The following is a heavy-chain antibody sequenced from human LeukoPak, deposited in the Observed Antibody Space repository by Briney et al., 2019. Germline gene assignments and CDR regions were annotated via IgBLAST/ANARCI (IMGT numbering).Heavy chain of an antibody. V-gene: IGHV3-23*01. CDR3: AKSPLVYCGSGSCHLSFDS. CDR2: ISDSGGST. D-gene: IGHD2-15*01. Sequence: PGGSLRLSCAASGFTLSNAWMSWVRQAPGKGLEWLSGISDSGGSTYYADSVKGRFTISSDNSQNTLFLRVNSLRAEDTAVYYCAKSPLVYCGSGSCHLSFDSWGQGTLVTVSS. CDR1: GFTLSNAW. J-gene: IGHJ4*02.